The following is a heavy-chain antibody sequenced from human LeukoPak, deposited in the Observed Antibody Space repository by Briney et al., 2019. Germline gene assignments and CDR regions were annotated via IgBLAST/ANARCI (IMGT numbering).Heavy chain of an antibody. Sequence: SETLSLTCTVSGVSMSSGAFYWSWIRQHPGKGLEWIGNIYYSGSTYYNPSLKSRVTISADRSKNQFSLTLSAVTAADTAMYYCAKYAVSTMFDYWGQGTLVTVSS. CDR3: AKYAVSTMFDY. J-gene: IGHJ4*02. V-gene: IGHV4-39*01. D-gene: IGHD3-10*01. CDR1: GVSMSSGAFY. CDR2: IYYSGST.